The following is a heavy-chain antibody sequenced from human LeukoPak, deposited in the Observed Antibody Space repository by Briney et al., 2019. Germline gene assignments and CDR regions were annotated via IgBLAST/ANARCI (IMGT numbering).Heavy chain of an antibody. CDR3: ARTKEMATISYFDS. J-gene: IGHJ4*02. V-gene: IGHV3-21*01. Sequence: GGSLRLSCAASGFTFSSYSMTWVRQAPGKGLEWVSSISSSSSYIYYGDSVKGRFTISRDNAKNSLYLQMNSLRAEDTAVYYCARTKEMATISYFDSWGQGTLVTVSS. CDR1: GFTFSSYS. CDR2: ISSSSSYI. D-gene: IGHD5-24*01.